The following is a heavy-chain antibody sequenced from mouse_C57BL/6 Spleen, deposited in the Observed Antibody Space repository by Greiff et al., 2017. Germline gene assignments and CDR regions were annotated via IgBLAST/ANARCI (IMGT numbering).Heavy chain of an antibody. CDR2: IWGVGST. CDR1: GFSLTSYG. V-gene: IGHV2-6*01. J-gene: IGHJ3*01. Sequence: VQRVESGPGLVAPSQSLSITCAVSGFSLTSYGVDWVRQSPGKSLEWLGVIWGVGSTNYNSALKSRLSISKYNSKSQVFLKMNSLQTDDTAMYYCASGYGSSLFAYWGQGTLVTVSA. CDR3: ASGYGSSLFAY. D-gene: IGHD1-1*01.